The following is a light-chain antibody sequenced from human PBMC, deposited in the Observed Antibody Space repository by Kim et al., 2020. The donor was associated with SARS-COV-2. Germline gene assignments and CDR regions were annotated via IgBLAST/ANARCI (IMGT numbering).Light chain of an antibody. V-gene: IGLV3-19*01. CDR1: SLRRYD. CDR2: GKN. Sequence: GKTVRITGKGESLRRYDARWKQQKPGQATVLVIYGKNNRPSGIPERFYGSSSGNTAYLTITGAQAEDEADYYGNSRDSSGNHLEVFGGGTKLTVL. J-gene: IGLJ2*01. CDR3: NSRDSSGNHLEV.